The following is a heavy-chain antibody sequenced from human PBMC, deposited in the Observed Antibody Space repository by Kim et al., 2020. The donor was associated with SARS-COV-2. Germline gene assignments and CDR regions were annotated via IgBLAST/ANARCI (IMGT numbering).Heavy chain of an antibody. J-gene: IGHJ4*02. V-gene: IGHV1-18*01. CDR2: ISVYTGNT. CDR1: GYTFTSHT. Sequence: ASVKVSCKASGYTFTSHTISWVRQAPGQGLEWMGWISVYTGNTNYAQNFQGRVTMTTDTSTSTAHMELRSLRSDDTAVYYCAREGVVGGSDYWGQGTLVTVSS. D-gene: IGHD1-26*01. CDR3: AREGVVGGSDY.